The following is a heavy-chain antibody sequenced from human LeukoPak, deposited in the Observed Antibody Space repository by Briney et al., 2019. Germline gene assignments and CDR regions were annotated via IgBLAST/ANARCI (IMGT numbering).Heavy chain of an antibody. CDR1: GYSFTSNY. Sequence: ASVKVSCKASGYSFTSNYIHWVRQAPGQGLEWMGMIYPRDGSTSYAQKFQSRVTVTRDASTSTVHMELSGLRSEDTAVYYCARDQEAFDYWGQGTLVTVSS. CDR2: IYPRDGST. V-gene: IGHV1-46*01. CDR3: ARDQEAFDY. J-gene: IGHJ4*02.